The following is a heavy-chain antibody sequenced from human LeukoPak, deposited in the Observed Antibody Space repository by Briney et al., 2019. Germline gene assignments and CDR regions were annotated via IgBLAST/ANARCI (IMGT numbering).Heavy chain of an antibody. CDR1: GFTFSDYN. J-gene: IGHJ6*02. D-gene: IGHD3-9*01. CDR3: ARSIGLTGGGVDV. Sequence: GGSLRLSCAASGFTFSDYNMTWVRQAPGKGLEWVSYITNGGSTIHHADSVKGRFTISRDNAKKTLYLQMNSLRAEDTAVYYCARSIGLTGGGVDVWGQGTTVTVSS. CDR2: ITNGGSTI. V-gene: IGHV3-11*01.